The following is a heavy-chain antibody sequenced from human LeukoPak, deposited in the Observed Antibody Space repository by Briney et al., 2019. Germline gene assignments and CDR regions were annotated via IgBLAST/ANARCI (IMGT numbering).Heavy chain of an antibody. CDR3: ARYYGGNSGYDAFDI. CDR1: GGSISSSSYY. J-gene: IGHJ3*02. D-gene: IGHD4-23*01. V-gene: IGHV4-39*01. CDR2: IYYSGST. Sequence: SETLSLTCTVSGGSISSSSYYWGWIRQPPGKGLEWIGSIYYSGSTYYNPSLKSRVTISVDTSKNQFSLKLSSVTAADTAVYYCARYYGGNSGYDAFDIWGQGTMVTASS.